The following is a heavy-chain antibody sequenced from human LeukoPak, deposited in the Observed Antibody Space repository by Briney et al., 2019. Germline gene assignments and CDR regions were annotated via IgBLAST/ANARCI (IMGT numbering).Heavy chain of an antibody. V-gene: IGHV3-74*01. CDR1: GFTFSGYW. Sequence: GGSLRLSCAASGFTFSGYWMHWVRQAPGKGLVWVSRSNSDGSTTSYADSVKGRFTISRDNSKNTLSLQMNSLRAEDTAVYYCAKGRGTTVTSAANYWGQGTLVTVSS. CDR3: AKGRGTTVTSAANY. J-gene: IGHJ4*02. CDR2: SNSDGSTT. D-gene: IGHD4-17*01.